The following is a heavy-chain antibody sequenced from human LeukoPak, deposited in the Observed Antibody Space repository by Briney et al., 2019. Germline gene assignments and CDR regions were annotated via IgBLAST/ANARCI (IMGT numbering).Heavy chain of an antibody. CDR3: ARVGRWLQAPLFDY. CDR1: GGSISSYY. Sequence: SETLSLTCTVSGGSISSYYWSWIRQPAGKGLEWIGRIYTSGSTYYNPSLKSRVTISVDTSKNQFSLKLSSVTAADTAVYYCARVGRWLQAPLFDYWGQGTLVTVSS. D-gene: IGHD5-24*01. V-gene: IGHV4-4*07. J-gene: IGHJ4*02. CDR2: IYTSGST.